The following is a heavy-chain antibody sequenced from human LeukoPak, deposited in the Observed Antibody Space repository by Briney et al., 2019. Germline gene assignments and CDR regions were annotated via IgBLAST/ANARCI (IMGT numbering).Heavy chain of an antibody. CDR2: ISSRSTTI. CDR3: GKGSLAVPATPLDF. Sequence: PGRSLRLSCTASGFDFSNSFMTWVRQAPGKGLEWISYISSRSTTIYYADSVKGRFTISRDNGKNTVYLQMNNMRVDDTAVFYCGKGSLAVPATPLDFWGQGTLVTVSS. D-gene: IGHD2-15*01. V-gene: IGHV3-11*01. J-gene: IGHJ4*02. CDR1: GFDFSNSF.